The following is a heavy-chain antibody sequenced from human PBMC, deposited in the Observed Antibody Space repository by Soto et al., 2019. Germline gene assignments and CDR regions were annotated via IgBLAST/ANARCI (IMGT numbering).Heavy chain of an antibody. CDR3: ASFSIAATDPYGMDV. D-gene: IGHD6-13*01. CDR2: ISAYNGNT. CDR1: GYTFTSYG. V-gene: IGHV1-18*01. J-gene: IGHJ6*02. Sequence: QVQLVQSGAEVKKPGASVKVSCKASGYTFTSYGISWVRQAPGQGLEWRGWISAYNGNTNYAQKLQGRVTMTTDTSTSTAHMELRSLRSDDTAVYYCASFSIAATDPYGMDVWGQGTTVTVSS.